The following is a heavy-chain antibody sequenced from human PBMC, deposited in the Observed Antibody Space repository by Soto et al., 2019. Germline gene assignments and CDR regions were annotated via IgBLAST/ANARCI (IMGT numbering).Heavy chain of an antibody. CDR2: IPYDGSNK. CDR1: GFTFSSYA. CDR3: ARDGSLDAFDI. D-gene: IGHD1-26*01. V-gene: IGHV3-30-3*01. Sequence: GGALRLSFAASGFTFSSYAMHWGRQARGKGLEWVAVIPYDGSNKYYADSVKGRFTISRDNSNNTLYLQMNSLRAEDTAVYYCARDGSLDAFDIWGQGTMVTVSS. J-gene: IGHJ3*02.